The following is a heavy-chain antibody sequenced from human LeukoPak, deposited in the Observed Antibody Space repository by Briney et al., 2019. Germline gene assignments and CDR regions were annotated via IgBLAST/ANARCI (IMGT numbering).Heavy chain of an antibody. CDR2: INHSGST. Sequence: PSETLSLTCAVYGGSFSGYYWSWIRQPPGKGLEWIGEINHSGSTNYNPSLKSRVTISVDTSKNQFSLKLSSVTAADAAVYYCARGPASSWYGTNYYGMDVWGQGTTVTVSS. CDR3: ARGPASSWYGTNYYGMDV. D-gene: IGHD6-13*01. V-gene: IGHV4-34*01. CDR1: GGSFSGYY. J-gene: IGHJ6*02.